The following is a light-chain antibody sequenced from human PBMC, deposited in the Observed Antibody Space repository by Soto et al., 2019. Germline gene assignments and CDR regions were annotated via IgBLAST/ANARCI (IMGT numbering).Light chain of an antibody. J-gene: IGLJ1*01. CDR1: SSDVGGYNY. Sequence: QSALTEPACVSGSPGQSITISCTGTSSDVGGYNYVSWYQQHPGKAPKLMIYEVSNRPSGVSNRFSGSKSGNTASLTISGLQAEDEADYYCSSYTSSSPLFGTGTKVTVL. CDR3: SSYTSSSPL. V-gene: IGLV2-14*01. CDR2: EVS.